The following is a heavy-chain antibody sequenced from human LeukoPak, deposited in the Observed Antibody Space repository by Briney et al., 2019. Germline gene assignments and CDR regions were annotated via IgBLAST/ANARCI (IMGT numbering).Heavy chain of an antibody. CDR1: GGSFRSGSYY. V-gene: IGHV4-61*02. CDR3: AREFRTGWDWFYP. CDR2: IHAGGST. J-gene: IGHJ5*02. D-gene: IGHD1-26*01. Sequence: SETLSLTCTVSGGSFRSGSYYWRWLRQPAGKGLEWLGRIHAGGSTNYNPSLKSRVTISADTSKNQFPLKLSSVAAAATADDYCAREFRTGWDWFYPWGEGALVTASS.